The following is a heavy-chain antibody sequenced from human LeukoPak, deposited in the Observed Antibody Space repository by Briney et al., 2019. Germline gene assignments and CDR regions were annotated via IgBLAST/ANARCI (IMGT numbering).Heavy chain of an antibody. Sequence: ASVKVSCKASGYTFTSYYMHWVRQAPGQGLEWMGWINSNSGGTNYAQKFQGRVTMTRDTSISTAYMELSRLRSDDTAVYYCARDLRVGPTVFDYWGQGTLVTVSS. CDR2: INSNSGGT. D-gene: IGHD1-26*01. J-gene: IGHJ4*02. CDR3: ARDLRVGPTVFDY. V-gene: IGHV1-2*02. CDR1: GYTFTSYY.